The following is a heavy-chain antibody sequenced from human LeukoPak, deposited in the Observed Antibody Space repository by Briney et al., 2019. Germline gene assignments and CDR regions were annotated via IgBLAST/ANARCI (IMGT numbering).Heavy chain of an antibody. J-gene: IGHJ4*02. CDR2: ISSSGTTI. CDR3: ARDRFSGSYPLDY. CDR1: GFTFNDYY. D-gene: IGHD1-26*01. Sequence: GGSLRLSCAASGFTFNDYYMTWIRQAPGKGLEWVSYISSSGTTIYYADSVKGRFTISRDNAKNSLYLQMNTLRAEDTAVYYCARDRFSGSYPLDYWGQGTLVTVST. V-gene: IGHV3-11*01.